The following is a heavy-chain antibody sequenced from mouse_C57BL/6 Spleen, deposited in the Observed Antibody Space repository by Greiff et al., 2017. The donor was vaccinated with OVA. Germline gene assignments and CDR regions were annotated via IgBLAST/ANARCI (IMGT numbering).Heavy chain of an antibody. CDR2: ISDGGSYT. V-gene: IGHV5-4*01. D-gene: IGHD2-10*01. CDR3: ARDGGLLYFDY. J-gene: IGHJ2*01. Sequence: EVKLVESGGGLVKPGGSLKLSCAASGFTFSSYAMSWVRQTPEKRLEWVATISDGGSYTYYPDNVKGRFTISRDNAKNNLYLQMSHLKSEDTAMYYCARDGGLLYFDYWGQGTTLTVSS. CDR1: GFTFSSYA.